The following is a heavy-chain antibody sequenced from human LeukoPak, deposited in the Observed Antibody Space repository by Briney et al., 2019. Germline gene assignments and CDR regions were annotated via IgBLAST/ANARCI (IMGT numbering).Heavy chain of an antibody. CDR1: GYTFTSYG. J-gene: IGHJ3*02. CDR2: ISAYNGNT. Sequence: GASVKVSCKTSGYTFTSYGISWVRQAPGQGLEWMGWISAYNGNTNYAQKVQGRVTMTTDTSTSTAYMELRSLRSDDTAVYYCARGLQENLALLTAFSAFDIWGQGTMVTVSS. D-gene: IGHD3-3*02. V-gene: IGHV1-18*01. CDR3: ARGLQENLALLTAFSAFDI.